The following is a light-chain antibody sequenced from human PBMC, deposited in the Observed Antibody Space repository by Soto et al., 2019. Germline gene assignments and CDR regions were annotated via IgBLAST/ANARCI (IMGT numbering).Light chain of an antibody. V-gene: IGLV2-8*01. Sequence: QSALTQPPSASGSPGQAVTISCTGTSRDIGGYDFVSWYQARPGEAPQLIIYNVNGRPSGVPRRFSGSKSGNTASLTVSGLQAVDEADYDCSSYSDTNICALGTGTKVTVL. CDR1: SRDIGGYDF. CDR2: NVN. J-gene: IGLJ1*01. CDR3: SSYSDTNICA.